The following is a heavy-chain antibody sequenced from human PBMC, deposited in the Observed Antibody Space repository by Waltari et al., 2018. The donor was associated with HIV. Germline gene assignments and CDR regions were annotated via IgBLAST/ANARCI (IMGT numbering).Heavy chain of an antibody. J-gene: IGHJ4*02. CDR1: GLTFSASA. CDR2: IRSRGNRYAT. V-gene: IGHV3-73*02. CDR3: TRALAY. Sequence: EVQLVESGGGLVQPGGSLRVSCAASGLTFSASAIHWVRQASGRGLEWVVRIRSRGNRYATAYGASVKGRFTVSRDDSKNTAYLQMNNLKTEDTAVYYCTRALAYWGQGTLVTVSP. D-gene: IGHD3-16*01.